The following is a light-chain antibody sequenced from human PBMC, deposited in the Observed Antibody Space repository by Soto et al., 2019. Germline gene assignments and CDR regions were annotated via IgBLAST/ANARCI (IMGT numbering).Light chain of an antibody. Sequence: QSVLTQPPSASGTPGQRVTISCSGSSSNIGRNYVSWYQQLPGTAPKLLIYRNNQRPSGVPDRFSGSRSGTSASLAISALRSEDEADYYCAAWDDSLSGPLFGGGTKSPS. CDR1: SSNIGRNY. CDR3: AAWDDSLSGPL. CDR2: RNN. J-gene: IGLJ2*01. V-gene: IGLV1-47*01.